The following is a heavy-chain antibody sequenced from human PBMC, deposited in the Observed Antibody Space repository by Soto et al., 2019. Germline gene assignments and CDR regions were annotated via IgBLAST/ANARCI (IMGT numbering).Heavy chain of an antibody. J-gene: IGHJ6*01. CDR2: TYYRSKWYN. CDR3: ARVDCTKGRDGMEV. Sequence: SQNLSLTCAISVYSVSSNSAAWNCMIQSPSRGLEWLGRTYYRSKWYNDYAVSVKSRITINPDTSKNQFSLQLNYVTPEDTAVYHCARVDCTKGRDGMEVVGQGTTVIVSS. V-gene: IGHV6-1*01. D-gene: IGHD2-8*01. CDR1: VYSVSSNSAA.